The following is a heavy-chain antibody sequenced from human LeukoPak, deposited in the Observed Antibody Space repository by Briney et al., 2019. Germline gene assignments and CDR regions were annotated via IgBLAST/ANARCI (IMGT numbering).Heavy chain of an antibody. D-gene: IGHD2-2*01. J-gene: IGHJ6*03. CDR3: ARAPGYCSSTSCYAPYCYMPV. CDR1: GGSFSGYY. V-gene: IGHV4-34*01. Sequence: SETLSLTCAVYGGSFSGYYWSWIRQPPGKGLEWIGEINHSGSTNYNPSLKSRVTISVDTSKNQFSLKLSSVTAADTAVYYCARAPGYCSSTSCYAPYCYMPVWGKDTPVTVSS. CDR2: INHSGST.